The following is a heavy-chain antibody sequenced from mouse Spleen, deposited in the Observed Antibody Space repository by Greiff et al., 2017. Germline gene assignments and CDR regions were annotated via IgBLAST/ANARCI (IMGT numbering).Heavy chain of an antibody. Sequence: EVQGVESGGGLVKLGGSLKLSCAASGFTFSSYYMSWVRQTPEKRLEWVATISSGGGSTYYPDSVKGRFTISRDNAKNTLYLQMSSLNSEDTAVYYCAREGVYDYDGDYFDYWGQGTTLTVSS. CDR3: AREGVYDYDGDYFDY. J-gene: IGHJ2*01. V-gene: IGHV5-12-1*01. CDR1: GFTFSSYY. D-gene: IGHD2-4*01. CDR2: ISSGGGST.